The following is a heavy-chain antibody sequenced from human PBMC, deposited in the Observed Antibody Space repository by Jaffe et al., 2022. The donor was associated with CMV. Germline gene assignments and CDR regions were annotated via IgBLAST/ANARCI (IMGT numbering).Heavy chain of an antibody. J-gene: IGHJ4*02. V-gene: IGHV4-39*01. CDR3: ARQGLGDCSSTSCSPGWVDY. Sequence: QLQLQESGPGLVKPSETLSLTCTVSGGSISSSSYYWGWIRQPPGKGLEWIGSIYYSGSTYYNPSLKSRVTISVDTSKNQFSLKLSSVTAADTAVYYCARQGLGDCSSTSCSPGWVDYWGQGTLVTVSS. CDR2: IYYSGST. D-gene: IGHD2-2*01. CDR1: GGSISSSSYY.